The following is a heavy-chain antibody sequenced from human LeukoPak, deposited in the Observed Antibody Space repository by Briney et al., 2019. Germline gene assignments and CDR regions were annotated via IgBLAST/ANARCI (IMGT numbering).Heavy chain of an antibody. CDR3: ARNYYDSSGYSYYFDY. CDR2: ISGSGSST. V-gene: IGHV3-23*01. J-gene: IGHJ4*02. CDR1: GFTFSIYA. D-gene: IGHD3-22*01. Sequence: GGSLRLSCAASGFTFSIYAMSWVRQAPGKGLEWVSVISGSGSSTSYADSVKGRFTISRDNSKNTVYLQMNSLRAEDTAVYYCARNYYDSSGYSYYFDYWGQGTLVTVSS.